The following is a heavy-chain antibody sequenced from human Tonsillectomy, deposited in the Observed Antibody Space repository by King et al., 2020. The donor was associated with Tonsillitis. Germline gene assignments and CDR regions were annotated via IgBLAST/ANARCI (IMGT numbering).Heavy chain of an antibody. V-gene: IGHV4-38-2*02. CDR3: ARRGSSSRWFDP. D-gene: IGHD6-6*01. CDR2: MYHGGSTS. Sequence: VQLQESGPGLVKPSETLSLTCTVSGYSISSRYYWGWIRQPPGKGLEWIGTMYHGGSTSYYNPSLKSRVTISVDTSKNQFSLKLSSVTAADTAVYYCARRGSSSRWFDPWGQGTLVTVSS. CDR1: GYSISSRYY. J-gene: IGHJ5*02.